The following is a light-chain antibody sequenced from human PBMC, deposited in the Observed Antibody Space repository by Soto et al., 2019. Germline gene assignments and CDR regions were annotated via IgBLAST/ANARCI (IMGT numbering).Light chain of an antibody. CDR2: DAS. Sequence: EIQMTQSPSSLPVSVGDRVTITCQASRAIRDFLNWYQQKPGKAPKLLIFDASNLEEGVPPRFSGSGSGTHFTCSINSLQPEDVATYYCQHYDNLPPYIFGQGTKVDIK. CDR3: QHYDNLPPYI. J-gene: IGKJ2*01. CDR1: RAIRDF. V-gene: IGKV1-33*01.